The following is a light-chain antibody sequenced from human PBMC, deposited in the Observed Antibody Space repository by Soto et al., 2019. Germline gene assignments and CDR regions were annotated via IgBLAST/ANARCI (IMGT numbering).Light chain of an antibody. V-gene: IGKV3-11*01. CDR2: DAS. CDR3: QQRSNWPLT. J-gene: IGKJ4*01. Sequence: EIVLTQSPATLSLSPGERATLSCRASQSVSSYLAWYQQKPGQPPRLLIYDASSRATGIPARFSGRGSGTDFTLTISSLEPEDFAVYYCQQRSNWPLTFGGGTKVYIK. CDR1: QSVSSY.